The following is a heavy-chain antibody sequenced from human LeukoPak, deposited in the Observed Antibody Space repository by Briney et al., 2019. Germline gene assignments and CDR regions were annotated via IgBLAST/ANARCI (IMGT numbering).Heavy chain of an antibody. Sequence: SQTLSLTCAISGDSVSSTSAAWNWIRQSPSRGLQWLGGTYYRSQWYNEYAASVISRITINSDTSKNQFSLQLNSVTPGDTAVYYCARGVNYSFDYWGQGTLVTVSS. V-gene: IGHV6-1*01. D-gene: IGHD1-7*01. CDR1: GDSVSSTSAA. CDR2: TYYRSQWYN. J-gene: IGHJ4*02. CDR3: ARGVNYSFDY.